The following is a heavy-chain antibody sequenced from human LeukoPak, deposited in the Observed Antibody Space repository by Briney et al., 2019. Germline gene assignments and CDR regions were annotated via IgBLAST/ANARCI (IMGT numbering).Heavy chain of an antibody. J-gene: IGHJ4*02. CDR1: GYSFSSYW. V-gene: IGHV5-51*01. CDR2: IYPGDSNT. CDR3: ATSGGEMATISPYFDY. Sequence: PGESLKISCKGSGYSFSSYWIGWVRQMPGKGLEWMGIIYPGDSNTRYSPSFQGQVTISADKSISTAYLQWSSLKASDTAMYYCATSGGEMATISPYFDYWGQGTLVTVSS. D-gene: IGHD5-24*01.